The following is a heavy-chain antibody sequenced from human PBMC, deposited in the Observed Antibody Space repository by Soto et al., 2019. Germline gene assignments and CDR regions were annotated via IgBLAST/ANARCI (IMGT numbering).Heavy chain of an antibody. J-gene: IGHJ4*02. CDR1: GFTFSSYG. CDR3: ASPYVDTAMVTSANY. Sequence: QVQLVESGGGVVQPGRSLRLSCAASGFTFSSYGMHWVRQAPGKGLEWVAVISYDGSNKYYADSVKGRFTISRDNSKNTLYLQMNSLRAEDTAVYYCASPYVDTAMVTSANYWGQGTLVTVSS. D-gene: IGHD5-18*01. CDR2: ISYDGSNK. V-gene: IGHV3-30*03.